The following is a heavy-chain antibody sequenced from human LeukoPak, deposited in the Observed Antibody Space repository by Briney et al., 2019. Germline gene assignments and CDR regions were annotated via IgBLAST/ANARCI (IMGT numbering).Heavy chain of an antibody. CDR2: IYYSGST. CDR3: ARGHYGSGTGTYPI. V-gene: IGHV4-59*01. Sequence: SETLSLTCTVSGGSISPYHWSWIRQAPGKGLEWIGYIYYSGSTNYNPSLKSRVTISVDTSKNQFSLKLSSVTAADTAMYYCARGHYGSGTGTYPIWGQGTLVTVSS. D-gene: IGHD3-10*01. J-gene: IGHJ4*02. CDR1: GGSISPYH.